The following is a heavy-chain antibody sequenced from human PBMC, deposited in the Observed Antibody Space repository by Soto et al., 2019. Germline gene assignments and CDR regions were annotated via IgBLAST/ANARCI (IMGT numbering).Heavy chain of an antibody. CDR3: AKGSESDFWSGYYTFDY. V-gene: IGHV3-23*01. J-gene: IGHJ4*02. Sequence: GGSLRLSCAASGFTFSSYAMSWVRQAPGKGLEWVSAISGSGGSTYCADSVKGRFTISRDNSKNTLYLQMNSLRAEDTAVYYCAKGSESDFWSGYYTFDYWGQGTLVTVS. CDR1: GFTFSSYA. D-gene: IGHD3-3*01. CDR2: ISGSGGST.